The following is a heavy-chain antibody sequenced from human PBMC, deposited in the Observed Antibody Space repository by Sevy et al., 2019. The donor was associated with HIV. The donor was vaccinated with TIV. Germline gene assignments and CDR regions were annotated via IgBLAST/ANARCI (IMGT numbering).Heavy chain of an antibody. CDR3: AKGYGSGSPPDY. D-gene: IGHD3-10*01. CDR1: GFIFNSYA. Sequence: GGSLRLSCAASGFIFNSYAMSWVRQAPGKGLEWVSSISGSGGSTYYADSVKGRFTISRDNFGKMVDLQVNTLRAEDTAVYYCAKGYGSGSPPDYWGQGTLVTVSS. V-gene: IGHV3-23*01. J-gene: IGHJ4*02. CDR2: ISGSGGST.